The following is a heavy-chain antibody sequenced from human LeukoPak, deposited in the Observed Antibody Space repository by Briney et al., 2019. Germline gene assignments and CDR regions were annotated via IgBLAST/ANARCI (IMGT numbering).Heavy chain of an antibody. J-gene: IGHJ4*02. Sequence: GASVKVSCKASGYTFTSYDINWVRQATGQGLEWMGWMNPNSGNTGYAQKFQGRVTMTRNTSISTAYMELRSLRSDDTAVYYCARRPLGGGYSSSWAGDYWGQGTLVTVSS. CDR3: ARRPLGGGYSSSWAGDY. D-gene: IGHD6-6*01. V-gene: IGHV1-8*01. CDR1: GYTFTSYD. CDR2: MNPNSGNT.